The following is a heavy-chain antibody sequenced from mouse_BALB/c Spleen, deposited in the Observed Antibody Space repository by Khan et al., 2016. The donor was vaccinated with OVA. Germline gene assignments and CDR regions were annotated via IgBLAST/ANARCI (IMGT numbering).Heavy chain of an antibody. V-gene: IGHV1-54*01. CDR2: INPGSGGT. J-gene: IGHJ4*01. D-gene: IGHD2-1*01. CDR1: GYAFTNYL. CDR3: ARKNKALEGNYDNMDY. Sequence: QVQLKQSGAELVRPGTSVKVSCKASGYAFTNYLIEWIKQRPGQGLEWIGVINPGSGGTNYNEKFKGKATLTADKSSSTAYMQLSSLTSDDSAVYFCARKNKALEGNYDNMDYWGQGTPVTGPS.